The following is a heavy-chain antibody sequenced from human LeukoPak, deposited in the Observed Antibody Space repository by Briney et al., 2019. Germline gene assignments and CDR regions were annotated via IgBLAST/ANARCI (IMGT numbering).Heavy chain of an antibody. CDR1: GFTFSSYG. Sequence: GGSLRLSCAASGFTFSSYGMHWVRQAPGKGLEWVAFIRYDGSNKYYADSVKGRFTISRDNSKNTLYLQMNSLRAEDTAVYYCARDRGYDILTGYFIGAFDIWGQGTMVTVSS. J-gene: IGHJ3*02. CDR3: ARDRGYDILTGYFIGAFDI. CDR2: IRYDGSNK. V-gene: IGHV3-30*02. D-gene: IGHD3-9*01.